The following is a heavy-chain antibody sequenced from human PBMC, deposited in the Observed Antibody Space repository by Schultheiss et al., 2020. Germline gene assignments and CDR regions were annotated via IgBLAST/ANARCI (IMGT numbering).Heavy chain of an antibody. V-gene: IGHV4-34*01. Sequence: SETLSLTCAVSGGSISSYYWSWIRQSAGKGPEWLGEINESGDTNYNPSLKSRVTISVDKSKNQFSLKLSSVTAADTAVYYCARDRGYTYVDYWGQGTLVTVSS. D-gene: IGHD6-13*01. CDR1: GGSISSYY. J-gene: IGHJ4*02. CDR3: ARDRGYTYVDY. CDR2: INESGDT.